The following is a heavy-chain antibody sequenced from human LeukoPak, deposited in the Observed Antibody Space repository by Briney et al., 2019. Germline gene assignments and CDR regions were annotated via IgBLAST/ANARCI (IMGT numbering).Heavy chain of an antibody. CDR1: GFTFSSYA. Sequence: PGGSLRLPCAASGFTFSSYAMSWVRQAPGKGLEWVSAISGSGGSTYYADSVKGRFTISRDNSKNTLYLQMNSLRAEDTAVYYCAKSPRYCSGGSCYSDYWGQGTLVTVSS. CDR2: ISGSGGST. V-gene: IGHV3-23*01. J-gene: IGHJ4*02. D-gene: IGHD2-15*01. CDR3: AKSPRYCSGGSCYSDY.